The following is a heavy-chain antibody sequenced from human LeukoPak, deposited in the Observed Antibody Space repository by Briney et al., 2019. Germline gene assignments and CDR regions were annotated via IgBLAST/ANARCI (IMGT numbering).Heavy chain of an antibody. CDR2: ISGSGDYT. V-gene: IGHV3-23*01. D-gene: IGHD6-19*01. J-gene: IGHJ4*02. Sequence: PSETLSLTCAVYGGSLSGFYWSWIRQPPGKGLEWVSAISGSGDYTHYADSVKGRFTISRDNSKSTLYLKMNTLRAEDTAVYYCANRRADSSGWVSLDYWGQGTLVTVSS. CDR3: ANRRADSSGWVSLDY. CDR1: GGSLSGFY.